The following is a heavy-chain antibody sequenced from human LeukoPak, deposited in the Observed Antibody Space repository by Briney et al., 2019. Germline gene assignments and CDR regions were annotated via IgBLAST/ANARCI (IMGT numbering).Heavy chain of an antibody. V-gene: IGHV4-38-2*02. CDR3: ARADCSGGSCPFDI. Sequence: SETLSLTCTVSGYSISSGYYWGWIRQPPGKGLEWIGSIYHSGSTYYNPSLKSRVTISVDTSKNQFSLKLSSVTAADTAVYYCARADCSGGSCPFDIWGQGTMVTVSS. D-gene: IGHD2-15*01. CDR1: GYSISSGYY. J-gene: IGHJ3*02. CDR2: IYHSGST.